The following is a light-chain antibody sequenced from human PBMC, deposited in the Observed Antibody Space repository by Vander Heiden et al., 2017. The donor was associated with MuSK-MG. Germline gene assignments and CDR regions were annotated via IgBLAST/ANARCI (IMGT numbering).Light chain of an antibody. V-gene: IGKV1-39*01. CDR3: QQSYSTPWT. CDR1: QSISSY. Sequence: DLQMTPSPSFLSASVGDRVTITCRASQSISSYLNWYQQKPGKAPKLLIYAASSLQSGVPSRFSGSGSGTDFTLTISSLQPEDFATYYCQQSYSTPWTFGQGTKVEIK. J-gene: IGKJ1*01. CDR2: AAS.